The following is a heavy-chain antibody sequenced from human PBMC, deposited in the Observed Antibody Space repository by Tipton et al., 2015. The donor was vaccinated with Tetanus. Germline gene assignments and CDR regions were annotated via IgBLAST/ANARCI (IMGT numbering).Heavy chain of an antibody. Sequence: TLSLTCTVSGGSVSTYYWSWVRLPAGRRLEWIGRIHSSGSTTYNPSLKSRVTMSVDTSKNQFSLNLNSVTAAYTAVYYCARRGGNWYFDLWGRGSLVTVSS. J-gene: IGHJ2*01. CDR2: IHSSGST. D-gene: IGHD2-15*01. CDR1: GGSVSTYY. CDR3: ARRGGNWYFDL. V-gene: IGHV4-4*07.